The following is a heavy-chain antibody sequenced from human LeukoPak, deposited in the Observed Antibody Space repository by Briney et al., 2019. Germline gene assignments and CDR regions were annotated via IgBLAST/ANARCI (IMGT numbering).Heavy chain of an antibody. D-gene: IGHD6-19*01. Sequence: ASVKVSCKASGYTFTSYDINWVRQATGQGLEWMGWMNPNSGNTGYAQKFQGRVTITRNTSISTAYMELSSLRSEDTAVYYCASLGVAGTYGHFQHWGQGTLVTVSS. J-gene: IGHJ1*01. CDR2: MNPNSGNT. V-gene: IGHV1-8*03. CDR1: GYTFTSYD. CDR3: ASLGVAGTYGHFQH.